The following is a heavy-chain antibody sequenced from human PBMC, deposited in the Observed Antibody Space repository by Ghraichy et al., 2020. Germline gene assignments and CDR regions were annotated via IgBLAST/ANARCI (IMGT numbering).Heavy chain of an antibody. CDR2: IYWNDEN. Sequence: SGPTLVKPTQTLTLTCTFSGFSLSIDKLAVGWIRQPPGKALEWLAVIYWNDENYYKSSLKSRLTIIKDTSKNQVVLRMSNMDPEDTATYDCARRIHGMDVWGQGTTVTVSS. CDR3: ARRIHGMDV. CDR1: GFSLSIDKLA. J-gene: IGHJ6*02. V-gene: IGHV2-5*01.